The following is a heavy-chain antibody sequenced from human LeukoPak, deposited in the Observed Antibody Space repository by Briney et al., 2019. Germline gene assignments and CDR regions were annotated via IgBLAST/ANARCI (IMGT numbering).Heavy chain of an antibody. CDR1: GFTFSSYA. Sequence: GGSLRLSCASPGFTFSSYAMSSVPQAPGTGLEWVSGISGSGCSTYYADSVKGRFTISRDNSKNTLYLQMNSLRDEDTAVYYCAKNTFDWLSPFAYWGQGTLVTVSS. V-gene: IGHV3-23*01. D-gene: IGHD3-9*01. J-gene: IGHJ4*02. CDR3: AKNTFDWLSPFAY. CDR2: ISGSGCST.